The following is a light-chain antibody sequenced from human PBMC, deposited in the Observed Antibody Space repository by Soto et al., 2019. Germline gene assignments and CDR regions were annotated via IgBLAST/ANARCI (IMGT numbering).Light chain of an antibody. V-gene: IGKV3-11*01. J-gene: IGKJ1*01. Sequence: SPLILSVSQAASATVPGRASQSLNSNLAWYQQKPGQPPRLLIYDASDWATGIPARFTGSGSGTDFTLTISSLEPEDFAVYYCQHRSNWPGTFGQGTKVDIK. CDR3: QHRSNWPGT. CDR2: DAS. CDR1: QSLNSN.